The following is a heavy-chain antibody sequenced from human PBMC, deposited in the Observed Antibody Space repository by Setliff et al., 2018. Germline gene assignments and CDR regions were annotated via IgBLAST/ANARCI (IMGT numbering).Heavy chain of an antibody. CDR1: GYSFTGYY. Sequence: ASVKVSCKTSGYSFTGYYMHWVRQTPGQGLEWMGIIHTGGGSASYAQKFQGRVTMTSDTSTRTVYMEVNSVRSDDTAIYYCARGGMAAAGRKGVFEYWGQGTQVTVSS. J-gene: IGHJ4*02. CDR3: ARGGMAAAGRKGVFEY. D-gene: IGHD6-13*01. CDR2: IHTGGGSA. V-gene: IGHV1-46*01.